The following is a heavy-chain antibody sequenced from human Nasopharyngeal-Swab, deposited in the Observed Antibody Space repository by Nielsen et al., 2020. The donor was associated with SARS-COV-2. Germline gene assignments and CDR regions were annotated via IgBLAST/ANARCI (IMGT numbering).Heavy chain of an antibody. CDR2: INHSGST. V-gene: IGHV4-34*01. D-gene: IGHD3-10*01. CDR3: ARVAEFYYGSGSHYWYFDL. J-gene: IGHJ2*01. Sequence: SETLSLTCAVYGGSFSGYYWSWIRQPPGKGLEWIGEINHSGSTNYNPSLKSRVTISVDTSKNQFSLKLSSVTAADTAVYYYARVAEFYYGSGSHYWYFDLWGRGTLVTVSS. CDR1: GGSFSGYY.